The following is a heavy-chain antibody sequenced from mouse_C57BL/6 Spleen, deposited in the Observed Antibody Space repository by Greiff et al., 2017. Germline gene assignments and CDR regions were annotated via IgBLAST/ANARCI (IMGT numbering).Heavy chain of an antibody. Sequence: VQLQQSGAELVRPGASVKLSCTASGFNIKDDYMHWVKQRPEQGLEWIGWIDPENGDTEYASKFQGKATITADTSSNTAYLQLSSLTSEDTAVYYCSPGSSWGFAYWGQGTLVTVSA. J-gene: IGHJ3*01. CDR2: IDPENGDT. CDR1: GFNIKDDY. CDR3: SPGSSWGFAY. D-gene: IGHD1-1*01. V-gene: IGHV14-4*01.